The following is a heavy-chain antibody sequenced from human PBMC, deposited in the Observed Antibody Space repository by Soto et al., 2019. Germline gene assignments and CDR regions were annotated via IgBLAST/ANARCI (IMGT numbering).Heavy chain of an antibody. Sequence: GGSLRLSCVGSGFTFSSYEMNWVRQAPGKGLEWVSYITSNGDTIYYTDSVKGRFTISRDNAKNSLSLQMNSLRAENTAIYYCASGVYYIDSSGYFLSCYGMGVWGQGSTVTVSS. CDR1: GFTFSSYE. CDR3: ASGVYYIDSSGYFLSCYGMGV. J-gene: IGHJ6*02. CDR2: ITSNGDTI. D-gene: IGHD3-22*01. V-gene: IGHV3-48*03.